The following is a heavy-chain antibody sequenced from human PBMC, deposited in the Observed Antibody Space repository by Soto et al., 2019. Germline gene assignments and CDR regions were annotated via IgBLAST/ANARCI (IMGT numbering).Heavy chain of an antibody. CDR2: ISRDGTTT. CDR3: VRGVGASSGAFDV. CDR1: GLPFSSFW. Sequence: DVQLVESGGGLIQPGGSLRLSCAASGLPFSSFWMHWVRQAPGKGLVWVARISRDGTTTTYADAVKGRFTISRDNAKNTQFLLMTNLTSDDTAVYYCVRGVGASSGAFDVWGQGTMVTVSS. D-gene: IGHD1-26*01. V-gene: IGHV3-74*01. J-gene: IGHJ3*01.